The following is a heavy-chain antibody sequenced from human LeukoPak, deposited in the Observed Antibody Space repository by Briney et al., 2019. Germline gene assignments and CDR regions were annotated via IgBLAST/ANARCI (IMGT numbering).Heavy chain of an antibody. V-gene: IGHV3-23*01. D-gene: IGHD3-3*01. Sequence: PGGSLRLSCAASGFTFSSYAMSWVRQAPGKGLEWLSAISGGGGMTYYADSVKGRFTISRDNSKNTLYLHMNSLRAEDTAVYYCAKDVWQDFCFDYWGQGTLVTVSS. CDR2: ISGGGGMT. CDR3: AKDVWQDFCFDY. CDR1: GFTFSSYA. J-gene: IGHJ4*02.